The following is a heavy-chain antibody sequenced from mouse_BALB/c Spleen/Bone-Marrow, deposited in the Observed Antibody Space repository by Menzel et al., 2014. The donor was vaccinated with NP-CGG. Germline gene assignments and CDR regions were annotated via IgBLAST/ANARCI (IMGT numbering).Heavy chain of an antibody. CDR1: GFTLSSYA. Sequence: EVNVVESGGGLVKPGGSLKLSCAASGFTLSSYAMSWVRQSPEKRLEWVAEISSGGSYTYYPDTVTGRFTISRDNAKNTLYLEMSSLRSEDTAMYYCARDSSGYFDYWGQGTTLTVSS. J-gene: IGHJ2*01. D-gene: IGHD3-1*01. V-gene: IGHV5-9-4*01. CDR3: ARDSSGYFDY. CDR2: ISSGGSYT.